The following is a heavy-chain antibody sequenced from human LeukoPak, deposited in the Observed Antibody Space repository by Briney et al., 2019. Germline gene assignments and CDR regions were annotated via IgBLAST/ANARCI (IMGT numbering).Heavy chain of an antibody. CDR2: IYHSGST. V-gene: IGHV4-30-2*01. CDR1: GGSISSGGYY. Sequence: PSQTLSLTCTVSGGSISSGGYYWSWIRQPPGKGLEWIGYIYHSGSTYYNPSLKSRVTISVDRSKNQFSLKLSSVTAADTAVYYCARRGQQRLDRWFDPWGQGTLVTVSS. J-gene: IGHJ5*02. CDR3: ARRGQQRLDRWFDP. D-gene: IGHD6-25*01.